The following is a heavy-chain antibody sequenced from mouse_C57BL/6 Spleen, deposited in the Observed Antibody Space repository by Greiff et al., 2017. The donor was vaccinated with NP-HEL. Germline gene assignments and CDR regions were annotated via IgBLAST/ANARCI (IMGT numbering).Heavy chain of an antibody. Sequence: VQLQQPGAELVRPGSSVKLSCKASGYTFTSYWMDWVKQRPGQGLDWIGNIYPSDSETHYNQKFKDKATLTVDKSSSTAYMQLSSLTSEDSAVYYCARANWDVRFAYWGQGTLVTVSA. CDR3: ARANWDVRFAY. V-gene: IGHV1-61*01. D-gene: IGHD4-1*01. CDR1: GYTFTSYW. J-gene: IGHJ3*01. CDR2: IYPSDSET.